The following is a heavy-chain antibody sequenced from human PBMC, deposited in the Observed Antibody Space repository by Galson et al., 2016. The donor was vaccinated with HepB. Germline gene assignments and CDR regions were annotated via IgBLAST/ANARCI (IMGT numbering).Heavy chain of an antibody. CDR3: AKYTNCSSTSCFTAWFDP. CDR1: GGSISNYY. J-gene: IGHJ5*02. Sequence: TLSLTCTVSGGSISNYYWAWIRQPPGKGMECIGYMYYSGTTYYNPSLKSRVTMSVDTSRNQFSLDVRSVTAADTAVYYCAKYTNCSSTSCFTAWFDPWGQGTRVTVSS. CDR2: MYYSGTT. D-gene: IGHD2-2*02. V-gene: IGHV4-59*01.